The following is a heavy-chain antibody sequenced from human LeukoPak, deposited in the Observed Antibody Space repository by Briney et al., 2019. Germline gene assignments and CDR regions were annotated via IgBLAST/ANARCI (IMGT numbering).Heavy chain of an antibody. CDR1: GFTFSTYW. D-gene: IGHD3-10*01. CDR3: ARELAGHYYGSGSFFDY. Sequence: GGSLRLSCTASGFTFSTYWMSWVRQAPGKGLEWVANTREDGSEKYYVDSVKGRFTISRDNAKNSLYLQMNSLRAEDTAVYYCARELAGHYYGSGSFFDYWGQGTLVTVSS. J-gene: IGHJ4*02. CDR2: TREDGSEK. V-gene: IGHV3-7*01.